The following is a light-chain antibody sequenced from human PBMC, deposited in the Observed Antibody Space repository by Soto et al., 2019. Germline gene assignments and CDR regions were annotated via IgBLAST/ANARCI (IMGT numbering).Light chain of an antibody. CDR2: GAS. CDR3: PQNNNWAPTYT. CDR1: QSVSSN. Sequence: EIVMTQPPATLSVSPGERATLSCRARQSVSSNLAWYQQKPGQAPRLLIYGASTRATDIPGRVSCSGSGTELTLTISSLQAEDFAVYYCPQNNNWAPTYTFGQGTKMEIK. J-gene: IGKJ2*01. V-gene: IGKV3-15*01.